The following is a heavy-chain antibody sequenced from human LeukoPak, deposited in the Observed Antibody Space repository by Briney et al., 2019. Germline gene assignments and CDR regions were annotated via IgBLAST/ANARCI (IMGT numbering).Heavy chain of an antibody. CDR2: IDWDDDK. CDR3: SRCRDGSPPDFDY. CDR1: GFSLSTSGLC. J-gene: IGHJ4*02. Sequence: SGPALVKPTQTLTLTCTFSGFSLSTSGLCVSWIRQPHGKALERLARIDWDDDKYYSTSLKTRLTISKDTSKNQVVLTMTNMDPVYTATYYCSRCRDGSPPDFDYWGQGTLVTVSS. V-gene: IGHV2-70*11. D-gene: IGHD5-24*01.